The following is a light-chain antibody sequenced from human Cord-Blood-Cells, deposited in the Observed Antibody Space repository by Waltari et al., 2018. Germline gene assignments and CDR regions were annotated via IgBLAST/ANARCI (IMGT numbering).Light chain of an antibody. Sequence: IVMTQSPDSLAVSLGERATINCKSSQSVLYSSNNKNYLAWYQQKPGHPPKLLIYWASTRESGVPDRFSGSGSGTDFTLTISSLQAEDVAVYYCQQYYSTPPTFGQGTKVEIK. J-gene: IGKJ1*01. V-gene: IGKV4-1*01. CDR1: QSVLYSSNNKNY. CDR2: WAS. CDR3: QQYYSTPPT.